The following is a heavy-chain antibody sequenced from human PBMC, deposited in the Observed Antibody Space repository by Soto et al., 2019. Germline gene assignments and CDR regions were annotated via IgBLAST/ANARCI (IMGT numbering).Heavy chain of an antibody. V-gene: IGHV3-23*01. D-gene: IGHD6-19*01. CDR1: GSTFSSYA. J-gene: IGHJ4*02. Sequence: GGSLSLSCAASGSTFSSYAMSWVRQPPGKGLEWVSAISGSGGSTYYADSVKGRFTISRDNSKNTLYLQMNSLRAEDTAVYYCARESLAVAGRGYLDYWGQGTLVTVSS. CDR2: ISGSGGST. CDR3: ARESLAVAGRGYLDY.